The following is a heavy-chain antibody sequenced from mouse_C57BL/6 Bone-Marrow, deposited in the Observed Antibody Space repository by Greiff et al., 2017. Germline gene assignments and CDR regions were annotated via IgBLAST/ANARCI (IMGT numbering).Heavy chain of an antibody. D-gene: IGHD1-1*01. CDR1: GFTFSSYA. Sequence: EVKLMESGGGLVKPGGSLKLSCAASGFTFSSYAMSWVRQTPEKRLEWVATISDGGSYTYYPDNVKGRFTISRDNAKNNLYLQMSHLKSEDTAMYYCARAFITTVVAHWYFDVWGTGTTGTVSS. CDR3: ARAFITTVVAHWYFDV. CDR2: ISDGGSYT. J-gene: IGHJ1*03. V-gene: IGHV5-4*03.